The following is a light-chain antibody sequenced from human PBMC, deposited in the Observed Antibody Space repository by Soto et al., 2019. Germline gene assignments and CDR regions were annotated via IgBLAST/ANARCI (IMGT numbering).Light chain of an antibody. CDR3: QQRGNRPPWT. Sequence: IVMTQSPATLSLSPGERATLSCRASQSVGKYLVWYQQKPGQAPRLLIYDASNRATGIPARFSGSGSGTDFTPTISSLEPEDFAVYYCQQRGNRPPWTFGQGTKVEIK. J-gene: IGKJ1*01. V-gene: IGKV3-11*01. CDR2: DAS. CDR1: QSVGKY.